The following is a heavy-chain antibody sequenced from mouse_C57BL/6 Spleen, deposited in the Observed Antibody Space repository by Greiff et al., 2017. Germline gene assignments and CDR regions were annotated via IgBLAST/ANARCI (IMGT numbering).Heavy chain of an antibody. Sequence: VKLKQPGAELVRPGSSVKLSCKASGYTFTSYWMHWVKQRPIQGLEWIGNIDPSDSETHYNQKLKDKANLTGDKSSSTAYMQLSSLTAEAAAVYYWARSAGYYSNDGWFAYWGQGTLVTVSA. J-gene: IGHJ3*01. CDR1: GYTFTSYW. D-gene: IGHD2-5*01. CDR2: IDPSDSET. V-gene: IGHV1-52*01. CDR3: ARSAGYYSNDGWFAY.